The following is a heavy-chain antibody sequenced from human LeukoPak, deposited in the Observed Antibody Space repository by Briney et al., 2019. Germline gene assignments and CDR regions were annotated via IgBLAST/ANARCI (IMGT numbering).Heavy chain of an antibody. D-gene: IGHD1-1*01. Sequence: GGSLRLSCAASGFSFSSYWMHWVRQAPGKGLVWVSRINGDGSSTRYADSVKGRFTTSRDNAKNTLYLQMNSLRAEDTAVYYCARGGLNALEAFDIWGQGTLVTVCS. CDR3: ARGGLNALEAFDI. CDR1: GFSFSSYW. J-gene: IGHJ3*02. CDR2: INGDGSST. V-gene: IGHV3-74*01.